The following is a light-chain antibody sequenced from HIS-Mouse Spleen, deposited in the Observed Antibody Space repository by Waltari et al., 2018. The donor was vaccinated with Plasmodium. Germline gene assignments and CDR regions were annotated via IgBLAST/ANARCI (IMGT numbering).Light chain of an antibody. CDR3: SSYAGSNNFVV. CDR1: SRYVGGYHY. V-gene: IGLV2-8*01. CDR2: EVS. Sequence: QSALTQPPSASGSPGQSVTIPCTGTSRYVGGYHYVSWYQQHPGKAPKLMIYEVSKRPSGVPDRFSGSKSGNTASLTVSGLQAEDEADYYCSSYAGSNNFVVFGGGTKLTVL. J-gene: IGLJ2*01.